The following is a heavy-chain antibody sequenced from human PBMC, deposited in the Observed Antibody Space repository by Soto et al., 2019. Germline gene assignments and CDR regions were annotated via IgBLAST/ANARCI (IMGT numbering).Heavy chain of an antibody. CDR2: INPNSGGT. J-gene: IGHJ4*02. CDR1: GYTFTGYY. D-gene: IGHD3-22*01. V-gene: IGHV1-2*04. CDR3: AGGGDTYYYDSSGYYSYYFDY. Sequence: ASVKVSCKASGYTFTGYYMHWVRQSPGQGLEWMGWINPNSGGTNYAQKFQGWVTMTRDTSISTAYMELSRLRSDDTAVYYCAGGGDTYYYDSSGYYSYYFDYWGQGTLVTVSS.